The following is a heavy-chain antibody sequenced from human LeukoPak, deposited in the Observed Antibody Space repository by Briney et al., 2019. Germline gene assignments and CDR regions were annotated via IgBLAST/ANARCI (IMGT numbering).Heavy chain of an antibody. CDR1: GGSISSGDYY. J-gene: IGHJ4*02. Sequence: PSETLSLTCTVSGGSISSGDYYWNWIRQHPEKSLEWIGYIFYSGSAYYNPSLKSRVTISVDTSKNQFSLNLSSVTAADTTFYYCARLGGYYDPPDYWGQGTLVTVSS. V-gene: IGHV4-30-4*08. CDR2: IFYSGSA. D-gene: IGHD3-22*01. CDR3: ARLGGYYDPPDY.